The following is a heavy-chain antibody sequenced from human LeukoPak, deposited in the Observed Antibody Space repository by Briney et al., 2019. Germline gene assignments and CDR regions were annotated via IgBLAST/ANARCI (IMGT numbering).Heavy chain of an antibody. V-gene: IGHV3-74*01. CDR2: INGDGSIT. CDR1: GFAFSSHW. Sequence: GGSLTLSCAASGFAFSSHWMHWVRRVPGKGLTWVSQINGDGSITNYADSVKGRFTISRDNAKNTVYLQMNSLRVEDTAIYYCTRVKGMQLWERMYDYWGQGALVTVPS. J-gene: IGHJ4*02. D-gene: IGHD1-26*01. CDR3: TRVKGMQLWERMYDY.